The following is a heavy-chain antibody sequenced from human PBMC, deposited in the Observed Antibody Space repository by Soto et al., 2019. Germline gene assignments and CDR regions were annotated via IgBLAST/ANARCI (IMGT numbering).Heavy chain of an antibody. CDR3: ARQNLGAAGTAGVYYFDY. V-gene: IGHV3-64*01. J-gene: IGHJ4*02. CDR1: GFTFSSYA. Sequence: GGSLRLSCAASGFTFSSYAMHWVRQAPGKGLEYVSAISSNGGSTYYANSVKGRFTISRDNSKNTLYLQMGSLRAEDMAVYYCARQNLGAAGTAGVYYFDYWGQGTLVTVSS. CDR2: ISSNGGST. D-gene: IGHD6-13*01.